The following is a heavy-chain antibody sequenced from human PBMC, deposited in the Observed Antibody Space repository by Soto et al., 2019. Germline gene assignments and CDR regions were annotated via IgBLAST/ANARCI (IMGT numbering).Heavy chain of an antibody. CDR2: INAGNGNT. V-gene: IGHV1-3*01. Sequence: QVQLVQSGAEVKKPGASVKVSCKASGYTFTSYAMHWVRQAPGQRLEWMGWINAGNGNTKYSQKFQGRVTITRDTSASTDYMELSSLRSEDTAVYYCARDPAYGDATVGDYWGQGTLVTVSS. CDR1: GYTFTSYA. D-gene: IGHD4-17*01. CDR3: ARDPAYGDATVGDY. J-gene: IGHJ4*02.